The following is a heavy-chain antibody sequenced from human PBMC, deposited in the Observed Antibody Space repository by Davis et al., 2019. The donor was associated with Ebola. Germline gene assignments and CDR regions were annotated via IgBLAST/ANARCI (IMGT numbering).Heavy chain of an antibody. D-gene: IGHD3-16*02. J-gene: IGHJ3*02. CDR1: GFTFSSYG. V-gene: IGHV3-21*01. Sequence: GESLKISCAASGFTFSSYGMHWVRQAPGKGLEWVSDISSSSSYMYYADSMKGRFTISRDNAKNSLYLQMNSLRAEDTAVYYCARDLMFGGVIVIHAFDIWGQGTMVTVSS. CDR3: ARDLMFGGVIVIHAFDI. CDR2: ISSSSSYM.